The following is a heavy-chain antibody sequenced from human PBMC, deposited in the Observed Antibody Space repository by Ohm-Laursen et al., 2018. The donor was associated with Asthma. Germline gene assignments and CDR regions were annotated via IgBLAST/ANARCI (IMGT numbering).Heavy chain of an antibody. D-gene: IGHD3-10*01. CDR3: ARDRAGGGY. Sequence: SDTLSLTCTVSGGSIGSDDYYWSWIRQPPGKGLEWIGYIYHSVSTYYSPSLKSRVAISGDTSKNQFSLKLSFVTAADTAVYYCARDRAGGGYWGQGTLVTVSS. CDR2: IYHSVST. CDR1: GGSIGSDDYY. V-gene: IGHV4-30-4*02. J-gene: IGHJ4*02.